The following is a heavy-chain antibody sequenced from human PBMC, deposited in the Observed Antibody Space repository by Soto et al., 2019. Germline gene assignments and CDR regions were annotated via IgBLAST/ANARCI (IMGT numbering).Heavy chain of an antibody. CDR3: ARYGYSSGWYLGTGMDV. D-gene: IGHD6-19*01. J-gene: IGHJ6*02. CDR1: GYSFSDYG. Sequence: QVQLVQSGAEVKKPGASLKVSCQASGYSFSDYGIAWVRQAPGQGRAWVGWSSTYNGNTNYAQKFQGRVTMTTDTSANTAYMELRSLRSDDTAMYYCARYGYSSGWYLGTGMDVWGQGTPVTVSS. V-gene: IGHV1-18*04. CDR2: SSTYNGNT.